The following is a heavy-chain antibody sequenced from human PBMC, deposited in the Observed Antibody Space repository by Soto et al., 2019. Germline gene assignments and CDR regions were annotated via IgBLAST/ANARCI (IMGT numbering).Heavy chain of an antibody. V-gene: IGHV1-18*01. Sequence: GASLKVSCKTSGYTFTSYGISWVRQAPGQGLEWLGWISGYDGRTNLAQKVQDRVTMTTDTSTSTVYMELRSLRSDDTAVYYCAREGDVPYYYYGMDVWRQGTTVTVSS. D-gene: IGHD2-21*02. CDR3: AREGDVPYYYYGMDV. J-gene: IGHJ6*02. CDR2: ISGYDGRT. CDR1: GYTFTSYG.